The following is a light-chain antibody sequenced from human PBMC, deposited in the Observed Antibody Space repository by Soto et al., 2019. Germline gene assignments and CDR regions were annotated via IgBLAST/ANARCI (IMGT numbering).Light chain of an antibody. V-gene: IGLV2-11*01. Sequence: QSALTQPRSVSGSPGQSVTISCTGTSSDVSAYNYVSWYQQHPGKAPNLMIYDVSKRPSWVPDRFSGSKSGNTASLTLSGLQAEYEAEYYCCTFAGSFYVFGTGTKLTVL. CDR1: SSDVSAYNY. J-gene: IGLJ1*01. CDR2: DVS. CDR3: CTFAGSFYV.